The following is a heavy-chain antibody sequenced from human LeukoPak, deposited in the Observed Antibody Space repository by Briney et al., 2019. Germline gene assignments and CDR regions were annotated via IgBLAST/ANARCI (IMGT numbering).Heavy chain of an antibody. CDR2: IKSGGDT. J-gene: IGHJ6*03. CDR3: AREGQYYMDV. CDR1: GFTVTDKY. Sequence: PGGSLRLSCAASGFTVTDKYMSWVRQASGKGLEWVSVIKSGGDTHYADSVKGRLTASRDNLKNTVHLQMNNLRAEDTAVYYCAREGQYYMDVWGKGTTVIVSS. V-gene: IGHV3-53*01.